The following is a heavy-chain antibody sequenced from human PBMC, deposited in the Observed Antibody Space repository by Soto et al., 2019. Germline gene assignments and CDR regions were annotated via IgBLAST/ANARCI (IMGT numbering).Heavy chain of an antibody. D-gene: IGHD6-13*01. CDR1: GFTFDDYT. CDR3: AKDLEAAAGLYYYYYGMDV. Sequence: GGSLRLSCAASGFTFDDYTMHWVRQAPGKGLEWVSLISWDGGSTYYADSVKGRFTISRDNSKNSLYLQMNSLRTEDTALYYCAKDLEAAAGLYYYYYGMDVWGQGTTVTVSS. V-gene: IGHV3-43*01. CDR2: ISWDGGST. J-gene: IGHJ6*02.